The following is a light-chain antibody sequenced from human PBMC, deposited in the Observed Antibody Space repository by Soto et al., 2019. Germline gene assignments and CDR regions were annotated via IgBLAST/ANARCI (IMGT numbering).Light chain of an antibody. J-gene: IGKJ1*01. CDR1: QSISTF. V-gene: IGKV1-5*03. CDR3: QQYDTYFWT. CDR2: RAA. Sequence: DIQMTQSPSTLSASVGDRVTITCRASQSISTFLAWYQQKPGKAPKRLIYRAAYLQSGVPSRFSGSGSGTEFTLTISSLQPEDFANYFCQQYDTYFWTFGQGTKVEIK.